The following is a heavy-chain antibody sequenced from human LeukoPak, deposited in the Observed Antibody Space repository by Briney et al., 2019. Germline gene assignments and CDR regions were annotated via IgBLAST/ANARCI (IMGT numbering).Heavy chain of an antibody. CDR1: GYTFTGYY. CDR3: ARDFIAVAGRGYVY. V-gene: IGHV1-2*02. Sequence: ASVKVSCKASGYTFTGYYIHWVRQAPGQGLEWMGWINPNSGGTNYAQKFQGRVTMTRDTSISTAYMELSRLRSDDTAVYYCARDFIAVAGRGYVYWGQGTLVTVSS. D-gene: IGHD6-19*01. CDR2: INPNSGGT. J-gene: IGHJ4*02.